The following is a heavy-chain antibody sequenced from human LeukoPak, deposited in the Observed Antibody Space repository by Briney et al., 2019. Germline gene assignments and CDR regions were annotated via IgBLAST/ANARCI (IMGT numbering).Heavy chain of an antibody. D-gene: IGHD3-10*01. Sequence: SETLSLTCAVSGGSISSGGYPWSWIRQPPGKGLEWIGYIYHSGSTYYNPSLKSRVTISVDRSKNQFSLKLSSVAAADTAVYYCASLARYYGSGSAIWGQGTMVTVSS. V-gene: IGHV4-30-2*01. CDR1: GGSISSGGYP. J-gene: IGHJ3*02. CDR2: IYHSGST. CDR3: ASLARYYGSGSAI.